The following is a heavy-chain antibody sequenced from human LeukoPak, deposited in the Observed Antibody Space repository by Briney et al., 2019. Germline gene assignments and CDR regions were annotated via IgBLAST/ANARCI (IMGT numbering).Heavy chain of an antibody. CDR3: ARMAYCSSTSCYPDWFDP. CDR1: GGTFSSYA. D-gene: IGHD2-2*01. CDR2: IIPILGIA. V-gene: IGHV1-69*04. J-gene: IGHJ5*02. Sequence: ASVKVSCKASGGTFSSYAISWVRHAPGQGLEWMGRIIPILGIANYAQKFQGRVTITADKSTSTAYMELSSLRSEDTAVYYCARMAYCSSTSCYPDWFDPWGQGTLVTVSS.